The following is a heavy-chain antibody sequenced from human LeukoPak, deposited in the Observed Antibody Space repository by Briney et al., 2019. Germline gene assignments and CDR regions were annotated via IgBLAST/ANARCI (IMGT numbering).Heavy chain of an antibody. CDR2: ISPDSTFI. V-gene: IGHV3-21*01. Sequence: GSLRLSCSGSGFTFNVDGMKWVRQAPGKGLEWVSSISPDSTFIPQADSVKGRFTISRDNSKNSLYLQMESLRVEDTAVYYCANFQTVGVKPFEHWGQGTLVTVSS. CDR1: GFTFNVDG. J-gene: IGHJ5*02. CDR3: ANFQTVGVKPFEH. D-gene: IGHD1-26*01.